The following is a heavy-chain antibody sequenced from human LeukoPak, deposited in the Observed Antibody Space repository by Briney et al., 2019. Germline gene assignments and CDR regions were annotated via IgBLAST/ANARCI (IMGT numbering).Heavy chain of an antibody. D-gene: IGHD1-26*01. CDR1: GFSFNGYT. Sequence: GGSLRLSCAAPGFSFNGYTWHWVRQAPGKGLEWVSSISSSSGYIYYADSVKGRFTISRDNAENSLYLQMSSLRAEDTAVYYCARAKTYSGSYYDAFDIWGQGTMVTVSS. V-gene: IGHV3-21*01. J-gene: IGHJ3*02. CDR3: ARAKTYSGSYYDAFDI. CDR2: ISSSSGYI.